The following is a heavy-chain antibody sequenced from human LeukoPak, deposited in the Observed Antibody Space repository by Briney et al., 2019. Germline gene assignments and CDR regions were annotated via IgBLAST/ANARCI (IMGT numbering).Heavy chain of an antibody. CDR3: ARQPKSCAPGIFITGKACWFDP. Sequence: SETLSLTCSVSDGSISSGYYYWAWIRQPPGKGPEWIGSIYYSGTTYPNPSLKSRVTISVDTSKNQFSLKLSSVTAADTAAYYCARQPKSCAPGIFITGKACWFDPWGQGTLVTVSP. V-gene: IGHV4-39*01. J-gene: IGHJ5*02. D-gene: IGHD3-10*01. CDR1: DGSISSGYYY. CDR2: IYYSGTT.